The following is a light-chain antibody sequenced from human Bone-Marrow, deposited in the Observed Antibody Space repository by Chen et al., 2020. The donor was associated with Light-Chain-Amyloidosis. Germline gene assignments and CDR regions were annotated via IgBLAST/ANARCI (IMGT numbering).Light chain of an antibody. CDR1: SGSVSTSYY. CDR2: STN. V-gene: IGLV8-61*01. J-gene: IGLJ3*02. Sequence: QTVVTQAPSSSVSPGGTVTLTCGLSSGSVSTSYYPSWYQQTPGQAPRTLIYSTNTRSSGVPDRFSGSILGNKAALTITGAQADDESDYYCVLYMGSGISVFGGGTKLTVL. CDR3: VLYMGSGISV.